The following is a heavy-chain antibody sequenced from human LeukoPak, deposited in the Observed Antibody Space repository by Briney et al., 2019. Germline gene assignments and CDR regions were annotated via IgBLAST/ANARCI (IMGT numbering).Heavy chain of an antibody. J-gene: IGHJ5*02. CDR1: GGSISSYY. Sequence: PSETLSLTCSVSGGSISSYYWSWIRQPPGKGLEWIGSVYHSGSTNYNPSLKSRVTMSVDTSKNQFSLKLRSVTAADTAVYYCANGGYCSSSSCYPKWFDRWGQGTLVTVSS. CDR3: ANGGYCSSSSCYPKWFDR. V-gene: IGHV4-59*01. CDR2: VYHSGST. D-gene: IGHD2-2*01.